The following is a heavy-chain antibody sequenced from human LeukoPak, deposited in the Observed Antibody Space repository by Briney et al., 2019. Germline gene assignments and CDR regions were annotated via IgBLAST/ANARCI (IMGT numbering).Heavy chain of an antibody. D-gene: IGHD3-22*01. J-gene: IGHJ5*02. CDR3: ATDFYDST. CDR2: ISWNSGSI. Sequence: GGSLRLSCAASGFTFSSYAMSWVRQAPGKGLEWVSGISWNSGSIGYADSVKGRFTISRDNAKNSLYLQMNSLRAEDTALYYCATDFYDSTWGQGTLVTVSS. CDR1: GFTFSSYA. V-gene: IGHV3-9*01.